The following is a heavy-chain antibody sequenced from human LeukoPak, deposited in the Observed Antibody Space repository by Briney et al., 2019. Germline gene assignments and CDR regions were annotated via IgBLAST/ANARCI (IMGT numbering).Heavy chain of an antibody. D-gene: IGHD4-23*01. CDR3: AKDKGDGGYGGNSNYFDY. Sequence: GGSLRLSCAASGFTFSSYGMHWVRQAPGKGLEWVAVISYDGSNKYYADSVKGRFTISRDNSKNTLYLQMNSLRAEDTAVYYCAKDKGDGGYGGNSNYFDYWGQGTLVTVSS. CDR1: GFTFSSYG. CDR2: ISYDGSNK. V-gene: IGHV3-30*18. J-gene: IGHJ4*02.